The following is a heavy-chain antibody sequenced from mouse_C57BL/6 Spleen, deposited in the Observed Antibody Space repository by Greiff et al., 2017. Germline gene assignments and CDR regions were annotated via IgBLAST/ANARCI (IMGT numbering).Heavy chain of an antibody. J-gene: IGHJ3*01. CDR1: GYTFTDYN. V-gene: IGHV1-18*01. D-gene: IGHD1-1*01. Sequence: VQLKESGPELVKPGASVKIPCKASGYTFTDYNMDWVKQSHGKSLEWIGDINPNNGGTIYNQKFKGKATLTVDKSSSTAYMELRSLTSEDTAVYYCARDYGSIQAWFAYWGQGTLVTVSA. CDR3: ARDYGSIQAWFAY. CDR2: INPNNGGT.